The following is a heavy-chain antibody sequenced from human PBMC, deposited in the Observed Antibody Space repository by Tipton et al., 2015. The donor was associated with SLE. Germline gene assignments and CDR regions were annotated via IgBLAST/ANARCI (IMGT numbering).Heavy chain of an antibody. J-gene: IGHJ3*02. Sequence: TLSLTCTVSGGSISSHYWSWIRQPPGKGLEWVGYIYYSGSTNYNPPPNSRVTISVDTSKNQFSLKLNSVTAADTAVYYCASRRHYYDSSGYYWGAFDIWGQGTMVTVSS. V-gene: IGHV4-59*11. CDR1: GGSISSHY. CDR3: ASRRHYYDSSGYYWGAFDI. D-gene: IGHD3-22*01. CDR2: IYYSGST.